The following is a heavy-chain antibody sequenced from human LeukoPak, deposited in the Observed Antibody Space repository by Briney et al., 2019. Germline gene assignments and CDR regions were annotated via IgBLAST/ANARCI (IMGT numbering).Heavy chain of an antibody. CDR1: GGSFSGYY. J-gene: IGHJ4*02. CDR2: INHSGST. D-gene: IGHD3-22*01. V-gene: IGHV4-34*01. CDR3: ASAANYYDSSGYYKGGFH. Sequence: SETLSLTCAVYGGSFSGYYWSWIRQPPGKGLEWIGEINHSGSTNYNPSLKSRVTISVDKSKNQFSLKLSSVTAADTAVYYCASAANYYDSSGYYKGGFHWGQGTLVTVSS.